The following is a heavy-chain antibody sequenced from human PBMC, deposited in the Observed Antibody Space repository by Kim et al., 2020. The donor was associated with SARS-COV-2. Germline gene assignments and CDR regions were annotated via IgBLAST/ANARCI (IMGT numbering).Heavy chain of an antibody. D-gene: IGHD2-2*01. CDR3: ARRLGYCSSTSCGGWFDP. V-gene: IGHV5-51*01. Sequence: GESLKISCKGSGYSFTSYWIGWVRQMPGKGLEWMGIIYPGDSDTRYSPSFQGQVTISADKSISTAYLQWSSLKASDTAMYYCARRLGYCSSTSCGGWFDPWGQGTLVTVSS. J-gene: IGHJ5*02. CDR1: GYSFTSYW. CDR2: IYPGDSDT.